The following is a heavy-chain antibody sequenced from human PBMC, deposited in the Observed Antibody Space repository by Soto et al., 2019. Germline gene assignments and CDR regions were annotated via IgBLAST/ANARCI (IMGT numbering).Heavy chain of an antibody. CDR3: APVENYYYYGMDV. J-gene: IGHJ6*02. Sequence: SVKVSCKASGGTFSSYAISWVRQAPGQGLEWMGGIIPIFGTANYAQKFQGRVTITADESTSTAYMELSSLRSEDTAVYYCAPVENYYYYGMDVWGQGTTVTVSS. D-gene: IGHD3-3*01. V-gene: IGHV1-69*13. CDR2: IIPIFGTA. CDR1: GGTFSSYA.